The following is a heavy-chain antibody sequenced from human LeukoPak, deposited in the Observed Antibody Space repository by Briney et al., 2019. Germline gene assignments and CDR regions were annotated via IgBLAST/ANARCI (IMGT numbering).Heavy chain of an antibody. J-gene: IGHJ6*02. CDR3: ARVNYYYGMDV. Sequence: ASVKVSCEASGYTFTSYNITWVRQAPGQGLEWMGWISAYNGNTNYAQKLQGRVTMTTDTSTSTAYMELRSLRSDDTAVYYCARVNYYYGMDVWGRGTTVTVSS. CDR1: GYTFTSYN. CDR2: ISAYNGNT. V-gene: IGHV1-18*01.